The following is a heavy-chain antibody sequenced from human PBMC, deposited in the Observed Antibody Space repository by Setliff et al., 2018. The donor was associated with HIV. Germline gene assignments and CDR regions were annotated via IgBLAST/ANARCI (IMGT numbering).Heavy chain of an antibody. CDR3: AREGGSTVAHSPLDY. D-gene: IGHD4-17*01. CDR1: GYDFDFYY. V-gene: IGHV1-46*02. Sequence: ASVKVSCKSSGYDFDFYYVHWVRQAPGQGFEWMGVINPTAGSTTYAQKFQGRVTMTRDTSTSTVYMELSSLRSEDTAVYYCAREGGSTVAHSPLDYWGQGSPVTVSS. CDR2: INPTAGST. J-gene: IGHJ4*02.